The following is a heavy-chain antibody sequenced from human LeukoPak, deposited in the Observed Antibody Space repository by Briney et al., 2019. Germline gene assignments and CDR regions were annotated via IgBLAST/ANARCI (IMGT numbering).Heavy chain of an antibody. V-gene: IGHV3-53*05. CDR3: AKAGYSSGWTRYYGMDV. CDR2: IYSGGST. Sequence: GGSLRLSCAASGFTVSSNYMSWVRQAPGKGLEWVAVIYSGGSTYYADSVKGRFTISRDNSKNTLYLQMNSLRADDTAVYYCAKAGYSSGWTRYYGMDVWGQGTTVAVSS. D-gene: IGHD4-11*01. CDR1: GFTVSSNY. J-gene: IGHJ6*02.